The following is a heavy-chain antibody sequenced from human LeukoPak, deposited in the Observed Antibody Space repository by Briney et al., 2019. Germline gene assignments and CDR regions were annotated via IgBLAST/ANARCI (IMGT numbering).Heavy chain of an antibody. J-gene: IGHJ5*02. D-gene: IGHD2-21*02. CDR3: ARGGSQFVRRLLLNWFDP. Sequence: SETLSLTCTVSGYSISSGYYWGWIRQPPGKGLEWIGSIYHSGSTYYNPSLKSRVTVSVDTSKNQFSLKLSSVTAADTAVYYCARGGSQFVRRLLLNWFDPWGQGTLVTVSS. V-gene: IGHV4-38-2*02. CDR2: IYHSGST. CDR1: GYSISSGYY.